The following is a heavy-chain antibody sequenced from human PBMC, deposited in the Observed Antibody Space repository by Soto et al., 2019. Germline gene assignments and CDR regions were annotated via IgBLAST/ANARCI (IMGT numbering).Heavy chain of an antibody. CDR3: AHRRPYSNSPEYFFDY. J-gene: IGHJ4*02. CDR2: IYWDDDK. D-gene: IGHD6-6*01. CDR1: GFSLSTSGVD. Sequence: QITLKESGPTLVKPTQTLTLTCTFSGFSLSTSGVDVGWIRQPPGKALEWLALIYWDDDKRYSPSLKSRLTLPKDTSKNQVVLTMTNMDPLDTATYYCAHRRPYSNSPEYFFDYWGQGTLVTVSS. V-gene: IGHV2-5*02.